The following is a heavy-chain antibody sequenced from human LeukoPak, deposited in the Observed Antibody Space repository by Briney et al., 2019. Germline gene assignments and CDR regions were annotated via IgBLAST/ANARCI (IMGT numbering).Heavy chain of an antibody. V-gene: IGHV1-18*01. D-gene: IGHD1-26*01. Sequence: ASVKVSCKAPGYTFSSYGIIWVRQAPGQGLQWMGWVILFNGNTDNAPKLQGRVTMTTDTSTTTAYMELRSLTSDNTAVYYCARRGGSYSHSDFWGQGTLVTVSS. J-gene: IGHJ4*02. CDR2: VILFNGNT. CDR3: ARRGGSYSHSDF. CDR1: GYTFSSYG.